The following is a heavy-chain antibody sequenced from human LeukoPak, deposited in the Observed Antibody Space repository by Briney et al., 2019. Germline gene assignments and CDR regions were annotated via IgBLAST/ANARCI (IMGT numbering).Heavy chain of an antibody. CDR1: GFIFSNYW. J-gene: IGHJ4*02. Sequence: PGGSLRLSCAASGFIFSNYWMNWVRQAPGKGLEWVANIKQDGSEKYYVDSVRGRFTISRDNAKNSLYLQMNSLRVDDTALYYCARDPYFYERGGLWGQGTLVTVSS. CDR2: IKQDGSEK. V-gene: IGHV3-7*01. CDR3: ARDPYFYERGGL. D-gene: IGHD3-22*01.